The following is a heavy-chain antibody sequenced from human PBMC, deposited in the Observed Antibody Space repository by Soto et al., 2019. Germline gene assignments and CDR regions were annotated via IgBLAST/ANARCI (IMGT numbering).Heavy chain of an antibody. CDR3: ARHILTGYSNWFDP. Sequence: GGALKRSCEVSVYSFTRYWMGWVHEEAVKVLEWVVSVYPGECDTRYSRSFQRQVTISPDKSISTAYLQCSSLKASDTAMYYCARHILTGYSNWFDPWGQGTLVTVSS. CDR2: VYPGECDT. J-gene: IGHJ5*02. D-gene: IGHD3-9*01. V-gene: IGHV5-51*07. CDR1: VYSFTRYW.